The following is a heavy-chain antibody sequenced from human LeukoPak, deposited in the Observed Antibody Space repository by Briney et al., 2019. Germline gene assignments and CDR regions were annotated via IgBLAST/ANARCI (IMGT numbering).Heavy chain of an antibody. J-gene: IGHJ5*02. CDR2: IIPIFGTA. CDR3: ARDYYGSKSSSFDP. D-gene: IGHD3-10*01. V-gene: IGHV1-69*06. CDR1: GGTFSSYA. Sequence: SVKVSCKASGGTFSSYAISWVRQAPGQGLEWMGGIIPIFGTANYAQKFQGRVTITADKSTSTAYMELSSLRSEDTAVYYCARDYYGSKSSSFDPWGQGTLVTVSS.